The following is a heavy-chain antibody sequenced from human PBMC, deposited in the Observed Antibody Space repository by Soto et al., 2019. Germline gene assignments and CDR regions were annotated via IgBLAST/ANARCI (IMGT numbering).Heavy chain of an antibody. CDR3: AHILSARYYYGMDV. V-gene: IGHV2-5*02. CDR1: GFSLSTSGVG. CDR2: IYWDDDK. Sequence: QITLKESGPPLVKPTQTLTLTCTFSGFSLSTSGVGVGWIRQPPGKALEWLALIYWDDDKRYSPSLKSRLTITKDTSKNQVVLTMTNMDPVDTATYYCAHILSARYYYGMDVWGQGTTVTVSS. J-gene: IGHJ6*02.